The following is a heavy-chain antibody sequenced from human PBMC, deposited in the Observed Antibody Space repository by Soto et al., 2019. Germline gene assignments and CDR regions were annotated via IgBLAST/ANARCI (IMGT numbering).Heavy chain of an antibody. V-gene: IGHV3-74*01. CDR3: ARGPRGYYALDV. J-gene: IGHJ6*04. CDR1: GFTFSDSW. CDR2: INFDGSST. Sequence: EVQLEESGGGLVQPGGSLRLSCAASGFTFSDSWMHWVRQAPGKGLVWVSRINFDGSSTNYADSVKGRLTISRDNAKKTLYLQMTSLRAEDTAVYYCARGPRGYYALDVWGKGTTVTVSS.